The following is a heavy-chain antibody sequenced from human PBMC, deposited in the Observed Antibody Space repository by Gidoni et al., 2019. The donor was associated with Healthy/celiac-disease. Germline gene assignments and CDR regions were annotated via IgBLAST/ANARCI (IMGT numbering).Heavy chain of an antibody. CDR1: GGTFSSYT. CDR3: GSKGGGTMVRVGAFDI. CDR2: IIPSLGIA. Sequence: QVQLVQSGAEVKKPGSSVKVSCKASGGTFSSYTISWVRQAPGQGLEWMGRIIPSLGIANYEQKCQGRVTITADKSTSTAYMEMRSLRAEDTAVYDCGSKGGGTMVRVGAFDIWGQGTMVTVSS. J-gene: IGHJ3*02. V-gene: IGHV1-69*02. D-gene: IGHD3-10*01.